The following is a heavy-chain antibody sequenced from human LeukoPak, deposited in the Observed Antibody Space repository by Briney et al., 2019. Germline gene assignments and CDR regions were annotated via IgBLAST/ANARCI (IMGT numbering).Heavy chain of an antibody. J-gene: IGHJ4*02. CDR1: GYTFTGYY. Sequence: ASVKVSCKASGYTFTGYYIHWVRQAPGQGLEWMGWINPNSGGTNYAQKFQGRVTMTRDTSTSTAYMELSRLRSDDTAVYYCARGGVAGTICYFDYWGQGTLVTVSS. V-gene: IGHV1-2*02. CDR2: INPNSGGT. CDR3: ARGGVAGTICYFDY. D-gene: IGHD6-19*01.